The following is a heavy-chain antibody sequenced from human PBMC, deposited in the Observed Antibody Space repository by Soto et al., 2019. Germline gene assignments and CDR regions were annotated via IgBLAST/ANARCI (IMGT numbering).Heavy chain of an antibody. CDR1: GGSISSSSYY. J-gene: IGHJ4*02. V-gene: IGHV4-39*01. D-gene: IGHD3-22*01. CDR3: ARHMDYDSSGSFDY. Sequence: PSETLSLTCTVSGGSISSSSYYWGWIRQPPGKGLEWIGSIYYSGSTYYNPSLKSRVTISVDTSKNQFSLKLSSVTAADTAVYYCARHMDYDSSGSFDYLGQGTLVTVSS. CDR2: IYYSGST.